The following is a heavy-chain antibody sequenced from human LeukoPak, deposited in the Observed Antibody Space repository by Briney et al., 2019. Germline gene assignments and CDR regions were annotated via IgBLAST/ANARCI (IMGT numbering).Heavy chain of an antibody. CDR1: GYTFTGYY. CDR2: INPNSGGT. Sequence: ASVKVSCKASGYTFTGYYMHWVRQAPGQGLEWMGWINPNSGGTNYAQKFQGRVTMTRDTSISTAYMELSRLRSDDTAVYYCARRLTVVVAATDYYYYMDVWGKGTTVTVSS. CDR3: ARRLTVVVAATDYYYYMDV. D-gene: IGHD2-15*01. J-gene: IGHJ6*03. V-gene: IGHV1-2*02.